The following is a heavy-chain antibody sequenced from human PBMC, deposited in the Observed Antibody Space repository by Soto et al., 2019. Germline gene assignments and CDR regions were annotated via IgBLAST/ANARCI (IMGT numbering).Heavy chain of an antibody. CDR3: ARARTNYDSSGDGY. V-gene: IGHV1-46*01. CDR1: GYTFTSYY. CDR2: INPSGGST. Sequence: ASVKVSCKASGYTFTSYYMHWVRQAPGQGLEWMGIINPSGGSTSYAQKFQGRVTMTRNTSISTAYMELSSLRSEDTAVYYCARARTNYDSSGDGYWGQGTLVTVSS. J-gene: IGHJ4*02. D-gene: IGHD3-22*01.